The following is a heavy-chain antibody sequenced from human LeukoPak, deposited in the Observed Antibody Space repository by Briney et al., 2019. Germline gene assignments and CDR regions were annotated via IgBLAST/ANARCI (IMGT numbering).Heavy chain of an antibody. CDR1: GFTFDDYA. CDR3: ARVGSSWHGVDY. D-gene: IGHD6-13*01. V-gene: IGHV3-9*01. Sequence: GRSLRLSCAASGFTFDDYAMHWVRQAPGKGLEWVSGISWNSGSIGYADSVKGRFTISRDNAKNSLYLQMNSLRAEDTAVYYCARVGSSWHGVDYWGQGTLVTVSS. CDR2: ISWNSGSI. J-gene: IGHJ4*02.